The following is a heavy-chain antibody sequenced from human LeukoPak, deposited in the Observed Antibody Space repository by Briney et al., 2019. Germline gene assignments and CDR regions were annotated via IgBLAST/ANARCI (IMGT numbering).Heavy chain of an antibody. J-gene: IGHJ4*02. CDR3: ARGQRITMAD. CDR1: GGSISSYY. V-gene: IGHV4-34*01. Sequence: SETLSLTCTVSGGSISSYYWSWIRQPPGKGLEWIGEINHSGSTNYNPSLKSRVAISVDTSRNQFSLRLSSVTAADTAVYYCARGQRITMADWGQGTLVTVSS. CDR2: INHSGST. D-gene: IGHD3-10*01.